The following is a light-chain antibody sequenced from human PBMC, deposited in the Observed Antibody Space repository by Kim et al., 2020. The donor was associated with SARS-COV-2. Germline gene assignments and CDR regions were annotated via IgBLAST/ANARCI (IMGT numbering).Light chain of an antibody. CDR3: QKCNGPPWT. V-gene: IGKV1-27*01. J-gene: IGKJ1*01. CDR1: QGISSN. CDR2: DAS. Sequence: SAAVGDRVTITCRASQGISSNVAWYQQKPGEVPQLLMYDASVLQSGVPSRFSGSGSGTDFTLTISSLQPEDAATYYCQKCNGPPWTFGQGTKVEI.